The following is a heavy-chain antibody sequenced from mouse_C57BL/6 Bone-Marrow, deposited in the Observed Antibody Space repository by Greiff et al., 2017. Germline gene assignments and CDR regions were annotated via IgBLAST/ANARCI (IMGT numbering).Heavy chain of an antibody. J-gene: IGHJ3*01. Sequence: VKVVESGAELARPGASVKLSCKASGYTFTSYGISWVKQRTGQGLEWIGELSPRSGNTYYNEKFKGKATLTADKSSSTAYMELRSLTSEGSAVYFCARSRRLAWFAYWGQGTLVTVSA. CDR2: LSPRSGNT. V-gene: IGHV1-81*01. CDR3: ARSRRLAWFAY. CDR1: GYTFTSYG.